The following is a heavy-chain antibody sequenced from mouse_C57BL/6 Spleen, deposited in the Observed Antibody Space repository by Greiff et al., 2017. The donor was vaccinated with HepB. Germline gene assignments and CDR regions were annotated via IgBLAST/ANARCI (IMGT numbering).Heavy chain of an antibody. CDR1: GFTFSDYY. CDR2: INYDGSST. J-gene: IGHJ2*01. CDR3: ARDPGTLDY. V-gene: IGHV5-16*01. Sequence: EVQLVESEGGLVQPGSSMKLSCTASGFTFSDYYMAWVRQVPEKGLEWVANINYDGSSTYYLDSLKSRFIISRDNAKNILYLQMSSLKSEDTATYYCARDPGTLDYWGQGTTLTVSS. D-gene: IGHD4-1*01.